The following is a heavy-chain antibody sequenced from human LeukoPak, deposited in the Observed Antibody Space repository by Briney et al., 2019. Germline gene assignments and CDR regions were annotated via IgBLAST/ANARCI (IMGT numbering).Heavy chain of an antibody. CDR1: GFTFSSYA. CDR3: ARMYYDFWSGYYDY. CDR2: ISSNGGST. V-gene: IGHV3-64*01. Sequence: GRSLRLSCAASGFTFSSYAMHWVRQAPGKGLEYVSAISSNGGSTYYANSVKGRFTISRDNSKNTLYLQMGSLRAEDMAVYYCARMYYDFWSGYYDYWGRGTLVTVSS. D-gene: IGHD3-3*01. J-gene: IGHJ4*02.